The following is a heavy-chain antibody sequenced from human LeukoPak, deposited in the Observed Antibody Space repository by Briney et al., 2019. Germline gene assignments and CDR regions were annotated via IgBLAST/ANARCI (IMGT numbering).Heavy chain of an antibody. J-gene: IGHJ4*02. D-gene: IGHD3-22*01. V-gene: IGHV4-39*02. CDR2: IYYSGST. CDR3: AREANYYDSSGYYYLPDY. Sequence: SETLSLTCTVSGGSISSSSYYWGWIRQPPGKGLEWIGSIYYSGSTYYNPSLKSRVTISVDTSKNQFSLKLSSVTAADTAVYYCAREANYYDSSGYYYLPDYWGQGTLVTVSS. CDR1: GGSISSSSYY.